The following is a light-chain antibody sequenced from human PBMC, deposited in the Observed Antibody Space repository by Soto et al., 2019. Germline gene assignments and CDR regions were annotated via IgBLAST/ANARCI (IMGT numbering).Light chain of an antibody. CDR2: EVS. V-gene: IGLV2-8*01. Sequence: QSALTQPPSASGSPGQSVTISCTGTSSDVGGYNYVSWYQQHPGKAPKLMIYEVSKRPSGVPDRFSGSKSGNTASLTVSGLQAEDEADYYCSSYAGSNNPGGVFGGGTKLTVL. J-gene: IGLJ3*02. CDR1: SSDVGGYNY. CDR3: SSYAGSNNPGGV.